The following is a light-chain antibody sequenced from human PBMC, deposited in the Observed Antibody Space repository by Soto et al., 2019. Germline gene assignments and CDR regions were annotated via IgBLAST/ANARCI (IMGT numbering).Light chain of an antibody. Sequence: EINMTQSPSSLSASVGYTITIACRASQSIRSYLTWYKQKPGKAPKLLIYAASSLQSGVPSMLSGSGSGTDFTLTISIMKPEDFATEYCQQSYSTPHFGPGTRLEIK. V-gene: IGKV1-39*01. CDR1: QSIRSY. CDR3: QQSYSTPH. J-gene: IGKJ5*01. CDR2: AAS.